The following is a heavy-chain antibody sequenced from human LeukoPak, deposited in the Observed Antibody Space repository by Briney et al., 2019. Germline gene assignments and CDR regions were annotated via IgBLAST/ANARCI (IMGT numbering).Heavy chain of an antibody. CDR1: GFTFSSYD. CDR2: IHGTGETI. V-gene: IGHV3-48*03. Sequence: GGSLRLSCVASGFTFSSYDMNWVRQAPGKGLEWVAYIHGTGETIYYADAVKGRFTISRDNAKNSLSLQMNSLRAEDTAVYYCVRKLTGTTYFGSWGQGTLVTVSS. CDR3: VRKLTGTTYFGS. J-gene: IGHJ4*02. D-gene: IGHD1-1*01.